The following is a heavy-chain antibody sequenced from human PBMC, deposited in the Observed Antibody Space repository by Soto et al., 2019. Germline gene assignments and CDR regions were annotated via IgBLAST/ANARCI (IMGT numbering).Heavy chain of an antibody. V-gene: IGHV1-69*01. J-gene: IGHJ5*02. Sequence: QVQLVQSGAEVKKPGSSVKVSCKASGGTFSSYAISWVRQAPGQGLEWMGGIIPIFGTANYAQKFQGRVTITADESTSTAYMELSSLRSEDTPVYYCARSGIAAAGTAGGWFDPWGQGTLVTVSS. D-gene: IGHD6-13*01. CDR3: ARSGIAAAGTAGGWFDP. CDR2: IIPIFGTA. CDR1: GGTFSSYA.